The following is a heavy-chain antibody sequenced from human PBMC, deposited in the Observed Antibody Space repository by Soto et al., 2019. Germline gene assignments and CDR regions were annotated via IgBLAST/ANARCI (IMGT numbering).Heavy chain of an antibody. D-gene: IGHD4-4*01. V-gene: IGHV1-2*02. J-gene: IGHJ5*02. Sequence: SVKVSCSASGYPFSDNQIHWLRRAPVQGLEWMGRINPKSDDTNYAQKFQGRVTMTRDTSIDTAYLELTGLTSDDTATYYCARKHSLDYIRWGLDPWGQGTLVTVSS. CDR3: ARKHSLDYIRWGLDP. CDR2: INPKSDDT. CDR1: GYPFSDNQ.